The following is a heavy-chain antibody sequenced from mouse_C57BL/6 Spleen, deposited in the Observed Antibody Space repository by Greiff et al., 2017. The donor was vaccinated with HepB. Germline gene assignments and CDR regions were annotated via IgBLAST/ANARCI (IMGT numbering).Heavy chain of an antibody. Sequence: QVQLQQPGAELVMPGASVKLSCKASGYTFTSYWMHWVKQRPGPGLEWIGEIDPSDSYTNYNQKFKGKSTLTVDKSSSTAYMQLSSLTSEDSAVYYCARKEGDGYYAYFDYWGQGTTLTVSS. CDR3: ARKEGDGYYAYFDY. J-gene: IGHJ2*01. V-gene: IGHV1-69*01. D-gene: IGHD2-3*01. CDR1: GYTFTSYW. CDR2: IDPSDSYT.